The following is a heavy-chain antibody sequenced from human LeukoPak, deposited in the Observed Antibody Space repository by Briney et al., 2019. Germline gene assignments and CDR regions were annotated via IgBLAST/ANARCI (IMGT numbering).Heavy chain of an antibody. CDR1: GYSFTSYW. CDR2: IYPGDSDT. V-gene: IGHV5-51*01. Sequence: GESLKISCKGSGYSFTSYWIGWVRQMPGKGLERMGIIYPGDSDTRYSPSFQGQVTISADKSISTAYLQWSSLKASDTAMYYCATLGGDGYNYGYFDYWGQGTLVTVSS. D-gene: IGHD5-24*01. J-gene: IGHJ4*02. CDR3: ATLGGDGYNYGYFDY.